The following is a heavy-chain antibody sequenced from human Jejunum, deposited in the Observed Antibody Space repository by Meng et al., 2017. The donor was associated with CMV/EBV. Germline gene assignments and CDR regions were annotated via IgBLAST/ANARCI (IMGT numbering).Heavy chain of an antibody. Sequence: VHLLQAGAEVKSPGSSVRLSCKSPGGVFNNYALTWVRQAPGQGLEWMGGIIAVLRTPNYAPKFQGRLTITADASTDTTYMELSSLTSEDTAVYFCARGFTNGWQPFDFWGQGTLVTVSS. D-gene: IGHD2-8*01. CDR1: GGVFNNYA. J-gene: IGHJ4*02. CDR3: ARGFTNGWQPFDF. CDR2: IIAVLRTP. V-gene: IGHV1-69*12.